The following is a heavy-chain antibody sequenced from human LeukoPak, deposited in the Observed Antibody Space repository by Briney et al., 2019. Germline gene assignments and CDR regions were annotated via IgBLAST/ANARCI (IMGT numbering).Heavy chain of an antibody. J-gene: IGHJ4*02. CDR3: AREGSSSWYIDY. CDR2: IFSSGST. D-gene: IGHD6-13*01. V-gene: IGHV4-4*07. Sequence: PSETLSLTCTVSGGSISGYYWSWIRQPARKGLEWIGRIFSSGSTNYNPSLKSRVTISVDKSKNQFSLKLSSVTAADTAVYYCAREGSSSWYIDYWGQGTLVTVSS. CDR1: GGSISGYY.